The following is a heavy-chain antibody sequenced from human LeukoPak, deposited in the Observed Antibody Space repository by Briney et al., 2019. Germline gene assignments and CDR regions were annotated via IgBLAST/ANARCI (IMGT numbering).Heavy chain of an antibody. V-gene: IGHV1-46*01. CDR1: GYTFTSYY. CDR2: INPSGGST. CDR3: ARGGLTQLKGNYYYYYMDV. Sequence: ASVKVPCKASGYTFTSYYMHWVRQAPGQGLEWMGIINPSGGSTSYAQKFQGRVTMTRDMSTSTVYMELSSLRSEDTAVYYCARGGLTQLKGNYYYYYMDVWGKGTTVTVSS. J-gene: IGHJ6*03. D-gene: IGHD1-1*01.